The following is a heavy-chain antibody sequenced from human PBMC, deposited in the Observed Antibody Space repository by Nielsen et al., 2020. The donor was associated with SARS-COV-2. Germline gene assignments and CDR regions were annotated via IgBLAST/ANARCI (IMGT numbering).Heavy chain of an antibody. Sequence: SETLSLTCAVYGGSFGGYYWSWIRQPPGKGLEWIGEVNYRGGTNYNPSLKSRVTISMDASKNQFSLKMSSVTAADTAVYYCARGRDTTTNSYLDVWGQGTTVTVSS. D-gene: IGHD4-17*01. CDR3: ARGRDTTTNSYLDV. CDR2: VNYRGGT. J-gene: IGHJ6*02. CDR1: GGSFGGYY. V-gene: IGHV4-34*01.